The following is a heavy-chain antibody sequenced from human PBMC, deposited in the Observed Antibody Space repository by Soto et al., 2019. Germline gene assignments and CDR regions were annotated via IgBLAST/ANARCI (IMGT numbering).Heavy chain of an antibody. J-gene: IGHJ5*02. Sequence: SETLSLTCAVSSGSITSSSWWSWVRQSPGKGLEWIGEVYHSGSTNYNPSLKSRVTISVDTSKNQFSLKLSSVTAADTAVYYCARLGALRRYFDWSHDSFDPWGQGTLVTVSS. D-gene: IGHD3-9*01. V-gene: IGHV4-4*02. CDR1: SGSITSSSW. CDR3: ARLGALRRYFDWSHDSFDP. CDR2: VYHSGST.